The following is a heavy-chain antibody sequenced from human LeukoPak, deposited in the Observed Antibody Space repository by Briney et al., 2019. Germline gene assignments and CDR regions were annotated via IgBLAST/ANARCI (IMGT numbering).Heavy chain of an antibody. CDR2: ISSSGSTI. CDR3: ARRRDFFDY. Sequence: GGSLRLSCAASGFTFSSYAMSWVRQAPGKGLEWVSYISSSGSTIDYADSVKGRFTISRDNAKNSLYLQMSSLRAEDTAVYYCARRRDFFDYWGQGTLVTVSS. V-gene: IGHV3-48*04. CDR1: GFTFSSYA. J-gene: IGHJ4*02.